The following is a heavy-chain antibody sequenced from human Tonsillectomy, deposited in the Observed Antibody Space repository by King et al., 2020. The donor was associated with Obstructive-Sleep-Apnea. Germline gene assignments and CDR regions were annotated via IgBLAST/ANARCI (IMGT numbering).Heavy chain of an antibody. D-gene: IGHD6-13*01. Sequence: VQLVESGGGLVKPGGSLRLSCAASGFTFSYYYMSWIRQAPGKGLEWVSYISGYGSTIYYSDSGKGRFTISRDNANNSRYLQMNSLRAEDTAVYYCATRIPAALLYWGQGTLVTVSS. CDR3: ATRIPAALLY. V-gene: IGHV3-11*01. CDR1: GFTFSYYY. J-gene: IGHJ4*02. CDR2: ISGYGSTI.